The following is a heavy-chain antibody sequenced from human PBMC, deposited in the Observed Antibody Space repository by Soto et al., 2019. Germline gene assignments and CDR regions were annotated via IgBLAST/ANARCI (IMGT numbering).Heavy chain of an antibody. Sequence: GASVKVSCKASGFTFTSSAMQWVRQARGQRLEWIGWIVVGSGNTNYAQKFQERVTITRDVSTSTAYMELSSLRSEDTAVYYCAAGGYYDSSGLYFAYWGQGTLVTVSS. CDR3: AAGGYYDSSGLYFAY. V-gene: IGHV1-58*02. J-gene: IGHJ4*02. CDR1: GFTFTSSA. D-gene: IGHD3-22*01. CDR2: IVVGSGNT.